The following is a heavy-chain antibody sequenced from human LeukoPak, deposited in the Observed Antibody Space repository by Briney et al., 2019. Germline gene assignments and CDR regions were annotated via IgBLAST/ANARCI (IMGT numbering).Heavy chain of an antibody. CDR2: ISSSSYI. V-gene: IGHV3-21*01. CDR1: GFTFSSYS. Sequence: PGGSLRLSCAASGFTFSSYSMNWVRQAPGKGLEWVSSISSSSYIYYADSVKGRFTISRDNAKNSLYLQMNSLRAEDTAVYYCARGRYYDSSGYYYVAAFDIWGQGTMVTVSS. D-gene: IGHD3-22*01. CDR3: ARGRYYDSSGYYYVAAFDI. J-gene: IGHJ3*02.